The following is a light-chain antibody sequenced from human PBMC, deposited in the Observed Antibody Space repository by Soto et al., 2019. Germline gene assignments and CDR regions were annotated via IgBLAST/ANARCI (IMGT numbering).Light chain of an antibody. CDR1: SSNIGSNA. Sequence: QSVLTQPPSASGTPGQRVTITCSGSSSNIGSNAVNWYQQLPGTAPKLLIFSSNQRPSGVPGRFSGSRSGTSASLAISGLQSEDEADYYCQSYDRGLTAYVFGTGTKVTVL. CDR2: SSN. J-gene: IGLJ1*01. CDR3: QSYDRGLTAYV. V-gene: IGLV1-44*01.